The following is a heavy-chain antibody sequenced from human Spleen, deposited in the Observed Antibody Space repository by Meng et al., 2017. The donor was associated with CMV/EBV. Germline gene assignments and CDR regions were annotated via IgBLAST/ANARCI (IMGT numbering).Heavy chain of an antibody. CDR2: INPKSGET. J-gene: IGHJ4*02. V-gene: IGHV1-2*02. Sequence: ASVKVSCKTSGYTFTGFYVHWVRQAPGRGLQWMGWINPKSGETNYAQKFQGRVTMTRNTSTSTAYMELSGLRSEDTAVYYCAIGGSDFISTICFSADYWGQGTLVTVSS. CDR1: GYTFTGFY. CDR3: AIGGSDFISTICFSADY. D-gene: IGHD2-2*01.